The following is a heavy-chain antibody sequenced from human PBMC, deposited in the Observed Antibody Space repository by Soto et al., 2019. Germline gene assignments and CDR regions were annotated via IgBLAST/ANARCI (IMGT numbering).Heavy chain of an antibody. D-gene: IGHD3-10*01. J-gene: IGHJ4*02. CDR3: ARDLSSDSTGFRGYDL. Sequence: SVKVSCKASGGTVSSYAITWVRQAPGKGLEWMGVFIPIFASAHYAQKFQGRVTITADESSSTAYMELSGLRSEDTAIYYCARDLSSDSTGFRGYDLWGQGTLVTVSS. CDR1: GGTVSSYA. CDR2: FIPIFASA. V-gene: IGHV1-69*13.